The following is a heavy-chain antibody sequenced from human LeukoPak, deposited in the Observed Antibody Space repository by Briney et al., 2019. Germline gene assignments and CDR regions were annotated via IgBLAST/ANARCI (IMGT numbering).Heavy chain of an antibody. CDR2: ISPRSDYI. CDR3: VRVEKYGSGTYSPIDY. D-gene: IGHD3-10*01. CDR1: GFTFPSYA. Sequence: GGSLRLSCAASGFTFPSYAMNWLRQAPGKGLEWVSSISPRSDYIYYAASVKGRFTISRDNARNSLFLQMNSLRVEDTAVYYCVRVEKYGSGTYSPIDYWGQGTLVTVSS. V-gene: IGHV3-21*01. J-gene: IGHJ4*02.